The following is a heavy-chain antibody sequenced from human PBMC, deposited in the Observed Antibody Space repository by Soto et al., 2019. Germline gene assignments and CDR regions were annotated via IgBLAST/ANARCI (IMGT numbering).Heavy chain of an antibody. J-gene: IGHJ4*02. CDR2: ISSSSSYT. CDR3: ARDRGYGGDSAY. CDR1: GFTFSDYY. D-gene: IGHD5-12*01. V-gene: IGHV3-11*05. Sequence: QVQLVESGGGLVKPGGSLRLSCAASGFTFSDYYMSWIRQAPGKGLEWVSYISSSSSYTNYADSVKGRFTISRDNAKNSLYQQMNSLRAEDTAVYYCARDRGYGGDSAYWGQGTLVTVSS.